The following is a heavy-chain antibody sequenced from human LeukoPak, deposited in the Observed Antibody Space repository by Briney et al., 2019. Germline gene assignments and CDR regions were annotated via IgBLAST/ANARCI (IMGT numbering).Heavy chain of an antibody. CDR3: ATEWELRY. CDR2: IYSGGFT. D-gene: IGHD1-26*01. V-gene: IGHV3-66*01. J-gene: IGHJ4*02. CDR1: GLTVSSNY. Sequence: GGSLRLSCAASGLTVSSNYLSWVRQVPGKGLEWVSIIYSGGFTYYADSVKGRFTISRDNSKNTFYLQMISLRADDTAVYYCATEWELRYWGQGTLATVSS.